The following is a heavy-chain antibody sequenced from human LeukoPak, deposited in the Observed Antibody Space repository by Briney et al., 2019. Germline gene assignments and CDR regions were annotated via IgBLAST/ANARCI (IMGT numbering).Heavy chain of an antibody. D-gene: IGHD6-19*01. Sequence: PGGSLRLSCAASGFTFSSYGMHWVRQAPGKGLEWVAFIRYDGSNKYYADSVKGRFTISRDNSKNTLYLQMNSLRAEDTAVYYCARDSALAQAVMFDYWGQGTLVTVSS. J-gene: IGHJ4*02. CDR1: GFTFSSYG. CDR3: ARDSALAQAVMFDY. CDR2: IRYDGSNK. V-gene: IGHV3-30*02.